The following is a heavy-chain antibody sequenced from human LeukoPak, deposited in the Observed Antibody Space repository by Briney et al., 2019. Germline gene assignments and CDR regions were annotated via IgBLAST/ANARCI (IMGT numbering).Heavy chain of an antibody. V-gene: IGHV4-59*01. D-gene: IGHD5-24*01. CDR3: ARDRSGVGYSFDY. J-gene: IGHJ4*02. CDR2: IHYSGST. CDR1: GGSISSYY. Sequence: PSETLSLTCSVSGGSISSYYWNWIRQPPGKGLEWIGYIHYSGSTKYNPSPKSRITISVDTSKNQFSLKLSSVTAADTAVYYCARDRSGVGYSFDYWGQGTLVTVSS.